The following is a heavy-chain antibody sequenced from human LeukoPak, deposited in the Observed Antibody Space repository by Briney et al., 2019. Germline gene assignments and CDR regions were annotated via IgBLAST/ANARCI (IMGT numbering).Heavy chain of an antibody. V-gene: IGHV3-43*02. CDR1: GFTFDDYA. CDR2: ISGDGGST. CDR3: AKDIFRGALVGYYMDV. Sequence: PGGSLRLSCADSGFTFDDYAMHWVRQAPGKGLEWVSLISGDGGSTYYADSVKGRFTISRDNSKNSLYLHMNSLRTEDTALYYCAKDIFRGALVGYYMDVWGKGTTVTVSS. D-gene: IGHD2-8*02. J-gene: IGHJ6*03.